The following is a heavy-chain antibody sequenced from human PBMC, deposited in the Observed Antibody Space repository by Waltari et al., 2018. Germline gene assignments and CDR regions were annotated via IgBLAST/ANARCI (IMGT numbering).Heavy chain of an antibody. D-gene: IGHD3-3*01. Sequence: QVQLQESGPGLVKPSQTLSLTCTVSGASIGSGELSWSGIRQPPGKGLDWIGYIYYIGGTNYNPSLESRVTISVDTSKNQFSLRLNSVTAADTAVYYWARTHRSGYYYFDYWGQGTLVTVSS. J-gene: IGHJ4*02. V-gene: IGHV4-30-4*08. CDR1: GASIGSGELS. CDR3: ARTHRSGYYYFDY. CDR2: IYYIGGT.